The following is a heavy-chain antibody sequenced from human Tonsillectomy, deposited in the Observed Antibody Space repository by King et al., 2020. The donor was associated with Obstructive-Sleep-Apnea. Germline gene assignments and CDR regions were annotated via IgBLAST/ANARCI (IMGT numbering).Heavy chain of an antibody. Sequence: VQLVESGGGLVKPGGSLRLSCAASGFTFSGYTMNWVRQAPGKGLEWVSSMSSSSSYIYYADSVKGRFTISRDNAKNSLYLQMNSLRAEDTAVYFCARFLRSNSWPPRAFDFWGQGTMVTVSS. CDR3: ARFLRSNSWPPRAFDF. D-gene: IGHD6-13*01. J-gene: IGHJ3*01. CDR2: MSSSSSYI. V-gene: IGHV3-21*01. CDR1: GFTFSGYT.